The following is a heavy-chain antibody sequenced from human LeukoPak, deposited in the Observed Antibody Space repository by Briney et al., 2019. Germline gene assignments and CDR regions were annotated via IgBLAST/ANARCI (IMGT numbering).Heavy chain of an antibody. CDR2: IIPIFGTA. Sequence: SVKVSCKASGGTFSSYAISWVRQAPGQGLEWMGGIIPIFGTANYAQKFQGRVTITADKSMSTAYMELSSLRSEDTAVYYCARGLTVDYYDSSGFHPWGQGTLVTVSS. D-gene: IGHD3-22*01. V-gene: IGHV1-69*06. CDR3: ARGLTVDYYDSSGFHP. J-gene: IGHJ5*02. CDR1: GGTFSSYA.